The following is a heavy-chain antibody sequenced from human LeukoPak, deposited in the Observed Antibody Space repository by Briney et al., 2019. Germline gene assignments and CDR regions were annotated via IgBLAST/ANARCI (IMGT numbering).Heavy chain of an antibody. CDR1: GFTFNDYG. CDR2: ISWNSATV. Sequence: GGSLRLSCATSGFTFNDYGMHWVRQAPGKGLEWVSGISWNSATVVYGDSVKGRFTISRDNAKNSLHLQMNSLREEDTALYYCVKRLFDSSAYRGAFDIWGQGTMVTVSS. V-gene: IGHV3-9*01. CDR3: VKRLFDSSAYRGAFDI. J-gene: IGHJ3*02. D-gene: IGHD3-10*01.